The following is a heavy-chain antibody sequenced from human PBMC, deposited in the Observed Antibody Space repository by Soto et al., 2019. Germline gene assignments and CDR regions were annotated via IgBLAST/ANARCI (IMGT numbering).Heavy chain of an antibody. CDR2: IYHSGST. D-gene: IGHD6-13*01. CDR3: ARIAAAGTNFAY. Sequence: QVQLQESGPGLVKPSGTLSLTCAVSGGSISSSNWWSWVRQPPREGLEGIGGIYHSGSTNYNPSLKSRATISVDKSKNQFSLKLSSATAADTAVYYCARIAAAGTNFAYWGQGTLVTVSS. J-gene: IGHJ4*02. CDR1: GGSISSSNW. V-gene: IGHV4-4*02.